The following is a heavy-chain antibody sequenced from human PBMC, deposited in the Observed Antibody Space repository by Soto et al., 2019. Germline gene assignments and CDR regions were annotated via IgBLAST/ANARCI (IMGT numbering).Heavy chain of an antibody. J-gene: IGHJ4*02. Sequence: QVQLQESGPGLVKPSETLSITCTVSGGSVSSGFYYWSWIRQPPGKGLEWIGYIYYSGNTDYNPSLKSRVIISVDTSKSQFSLRLSSVTAADTAVYYCATLRTILAPAFDYWGQGTPVTVAS. CDR1: GGSVSSGFYY. CDR2: IYYSGNT. D-gene: IGHD3-3*01. V-gene: IGHV4-61*01. CDR3: ATLRTILAPAFDY.